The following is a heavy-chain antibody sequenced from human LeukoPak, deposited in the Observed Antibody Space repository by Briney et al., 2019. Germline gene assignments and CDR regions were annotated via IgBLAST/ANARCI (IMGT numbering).Heavy chain of an antibody. J-gene: IGHJ4*02. CDR1: GGTFSSYA. CDR3: ARDYDYIWGSYRYLFDY. CDR2: IIPILGIA. D-gene: IGHD3-16*02. Sequence: VASVKVSCKASGGTFSSYAISWVRQAPGQGLEWMGRIIPILGIANCAQKFQGRVTITADKSTSTAYMELSSLRSEDTAVYYCARDYDYIWGSYRYLFDYWGQGTLVTVSS. V-gene: IGHV1-69*04.